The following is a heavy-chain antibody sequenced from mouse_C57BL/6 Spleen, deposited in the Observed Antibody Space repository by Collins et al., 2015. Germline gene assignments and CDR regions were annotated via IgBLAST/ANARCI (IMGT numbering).Heavy chain of an antibody. V-gene: IGHV1-9*01. Sequence: QVQLQQSGAELMKPGASVKLSCKATGYTFTGYWIEWVKQRPGHGLEWIGEILPGSGSANYNEKFKGKATFTADTPSITAYMQLSSLTTEDSAIYYCARKAYYSNYGWFAYWGQGTLVTVSA. CDR2: ILPGSGSA. CDR1: GYTFTGYW. J-gene: IGHJ3*01. D-gene: IGHD2-5*01. CDR3: ARKAYYSNYGWFAY.